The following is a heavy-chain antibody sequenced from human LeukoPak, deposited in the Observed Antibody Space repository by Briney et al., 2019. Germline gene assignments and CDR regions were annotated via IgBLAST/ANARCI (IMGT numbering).Heavy chain of an antibody. V-gene: IGHV4-34*01. D-gene: IGHD4-17*01. J-gene: IGHJ6*03. Sequence: SETLSLTCAVYGGSFSGSWIRQPPGKGLEWIGEINYSGSTNYNPSLKSRVTISIGTSKNQFSLKVNSVTAADTAVYYCARVLGGTVTTRPPYYYYYYMDVWGKGTTVTVSS. CDR1: GGSFSG. CDR3: ARVLGGTVTTRPPYYYYYYMDV. CDR2: INYSGST.